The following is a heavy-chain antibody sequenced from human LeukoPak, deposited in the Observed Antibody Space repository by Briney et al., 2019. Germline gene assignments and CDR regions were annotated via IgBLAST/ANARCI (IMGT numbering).Heavy chain of an antibody. D-gene: IGHD3/OR15-3a*01. CDR3: ARGDFLATDN. J-gene: IGHJ4*02. CDR2: INHSGST. Sequence: SETLSLTCAVSGGSFSGYYWSWIRQPPGKGLEWIGEINHSGSTNYNPSLKSRVTISVDTPKNQFSLKLSSVTAADTAVYFCARGDFLATDNWGQGTLVTVSS. V-gene: IGHV4-34*01. CDR1: GGSFSGYY.